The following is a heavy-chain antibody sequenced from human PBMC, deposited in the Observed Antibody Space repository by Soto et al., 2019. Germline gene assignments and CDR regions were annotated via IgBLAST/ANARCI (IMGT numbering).Heavy chain of an antibody. D-gene: IGHD2-2*01. CDR2: IYRTGNT. Sequence: PSETLSLTCTVSGDSMTSGDYSWSWIRQPPGKGLEWLGYIYRTGNTHYSPSLKSRVSISQDRSMNQFSLELTSVTAADTAVYYCARGDYQYSIDYWGQGTLVTVSS. CDR1: GDSMTSGDYS. CDR3: ARGDYQYSIDY. J-gene: IGHJ4*02. V-gene: IGHV4-30-2*01.